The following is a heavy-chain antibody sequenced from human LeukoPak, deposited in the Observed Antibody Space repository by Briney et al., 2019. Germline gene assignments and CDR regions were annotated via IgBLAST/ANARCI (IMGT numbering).Heavy chain of an antibody. D-gene: IGHD6-19*01. CDR3: AKAVLAGYSSGWYDY. Sequence: GGSLRLSCAASGFTFDDYAMHWVRQAPGKGREWVSGISWNSGSIGYADSVKGRFTISRDNAKNSLYLQMNSLRAEDTALYYCAKAVLAGYSSGWYDYWGQGTLVTVSS. V-gene: IGHV3-9*01. J-gene: IGHJ4*02. CDR2: ISWNSGSI. CDR1: GFTFDDYA.